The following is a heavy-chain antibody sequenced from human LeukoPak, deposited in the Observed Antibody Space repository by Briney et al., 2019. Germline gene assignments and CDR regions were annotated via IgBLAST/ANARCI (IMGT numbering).Heavy chain of an antibody. CDR1: GGSVSSGSYY. CDR3: ARADPPYYDSSGYLDY. V-gene: IGHV4-61*01. J-gene: IGHJ4*02. CDR2: IYYSGST. Sequence: PSETLSLTCTVSGGSVSSGSYYWSWIRQPPGKGLEWIWYIYYSGSTNYNPSLKSRVTISVDTSKNQFSLKLSSVTAADTAVYYCARADPPYYDSSGYLDYWGQGTLVTVSS. D-gene: IGHD3-22*01.